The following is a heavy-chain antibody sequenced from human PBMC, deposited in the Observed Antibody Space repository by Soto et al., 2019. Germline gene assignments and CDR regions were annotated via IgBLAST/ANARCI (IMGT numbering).Heavy chain of an antibody. J-gene: IGHJ6*02. CDR1: GVTFSSNG. D-gene: IGHD5-12*01. CDR2: TSSDGNKR. Sequence: PGGSLRLSCAVSGVTFSSNGMHWVRQAPGKGLEWVAVTSSDGNKRYYADSVKGRFTISRDNSKNTLYLQMNSLRAEDTAVYYCAKERRDGYNYRYYYGMDAWGQGTPVTVYS. V-gene: IGHV3-30*18. CDR3: AKERRDGYNYRYYYGMDA.